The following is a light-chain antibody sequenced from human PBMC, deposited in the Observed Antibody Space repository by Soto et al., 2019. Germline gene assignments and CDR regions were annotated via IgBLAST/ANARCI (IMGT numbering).Light chain of an antibody. Sequence: EIVMTQSPATLSVSPGESATLSCRASQSVSTNVAWFQQRPGQPPRLLIYGASDRATGIPARFRGSGSGTEFTLTIGSLQSEDFAVYFCQQYANWPYTFAQGTKLEF. V-gene: IGKV3-15*01. CDR1: QSVSTN. CDR2: GAS. CDR3: QQYANWPYT. J-gene: IGKJ2*01.